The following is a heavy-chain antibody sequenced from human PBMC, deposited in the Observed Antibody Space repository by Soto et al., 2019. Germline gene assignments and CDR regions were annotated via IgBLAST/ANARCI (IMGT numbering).Heavy chain of an antibody. V-gene: IGHV1-3*01. Sequence: ASVKVSCKASGYTFTGYAMHWVRQAPGQRLEWMGWINAGNGNTKYSQKFQGRVTISRDNAKNTLYLQMNSLRAEDTAVYYCARGDSGYYRTASFDPWGQGTLVTVS. CDR1: GYTFTGYA. CDR3: ARGDSGYYRTASFDP. CDR2: INAGNGNT. D-gene: IGHD5-12*01. J-gene: IGHJ5*02.